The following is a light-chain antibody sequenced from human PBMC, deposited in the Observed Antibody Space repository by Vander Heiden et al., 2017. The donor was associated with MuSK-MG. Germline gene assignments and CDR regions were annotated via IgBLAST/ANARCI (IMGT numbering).Light chain of an antibody. Sequence: DIQMTQSASALSASVGDRVTITCRASQSISTYLTWYHQKPGKAPKLLIYTASNLQSGVPSRFSGSGSGTDFTLTISSLQPDDFATYYCQQCQGMPFTFGGGTKVEIK. CDR3: QQCQGMPFT. J-gene: IGKJ4*01. V-gene: IGKV1-39*01. CDR1: QSISTY. CDR2: TAS.